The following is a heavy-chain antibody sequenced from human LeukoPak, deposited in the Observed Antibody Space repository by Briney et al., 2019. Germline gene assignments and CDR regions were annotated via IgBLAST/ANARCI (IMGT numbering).Heavy chain of an antibody. D-gene: IGHD3-22*01. CDR2: ICGDGGST. CDR3: AKDWQYYYDSSGYLQH. V-gene: IGHV3-43*02. CDR1: GFTFDEYA. Sequence: GGSLTVSCAASGFTFDEYAMHWLRQAPGKGLEWVSVICGDGGSTYYADSVKGRFTISRDNSKSSLYLQMNSLRTEDTALYYCAKDWQYYYDSSGYLQHWGQGTLVTVSS. J-gene: IGHJ1*01.